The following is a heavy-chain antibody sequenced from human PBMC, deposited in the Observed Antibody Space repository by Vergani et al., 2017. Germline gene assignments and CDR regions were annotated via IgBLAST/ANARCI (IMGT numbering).Heavy chain of an antibody. J-gene: IGHJ4*02. Sequence: QVQLQESGPGLVKPSETLSLTCTVSGGSVSSGSYYWSWIRQPPGKGLEWIGYIYYSGSTKYNPSLKSRVTISVDTSKNQFSLKLSSVTAADTAVYYCARGPLLDSSSWGPGYYFDYWGQGTLVTVSS. CDR2: IYYSGST. D-gene: IGHD6-13*01. CDR3: ARGPLLDSSSWGPGYYFDY. CDR1: GGSVSSGSYY. V-gene: IGHV4-61*01.